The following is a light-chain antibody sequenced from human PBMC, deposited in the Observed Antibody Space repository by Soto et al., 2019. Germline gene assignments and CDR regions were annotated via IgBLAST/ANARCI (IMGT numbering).Light chain of an antibody. CDR1: SSNIGNKY. CDR3: GAWDGSLRAGV. V-gene: IGLV1-51*01. CDR2: DNN. J-gene: IGLJ2*01. Sequence: QSVLTQPPSVSAAPGQKVTISCSGSSSNIGNKYVSWYQQYPGTAPKLLIYDNNKRPSGIPDRFSGSKSGTSATRGITGLQTGDEADYYCGAWDGSLRAGVLGGGTKLTVL.